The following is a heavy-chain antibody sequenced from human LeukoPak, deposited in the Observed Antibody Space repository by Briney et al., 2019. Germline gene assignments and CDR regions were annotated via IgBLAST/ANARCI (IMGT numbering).Heavy chain of an antibody. Sequence: ASVKVSCKASGYTFTSYGISWVRQAPGQGLEWMGWISAYNGNTNYAQKLQGRVTMTTDTSTSTAYMELRSLRSGDTAVYYCARRVTVAGPDDYWGQGTLVTVSS. CDR3: ARRVTVAGPDDY. CDR1: GYTFTSYG. D-gene: IGHD6-19*01. V-gene: IGHV1-18*01. CDR2: ISAYNGNT. J-gene: IGHJ4*02.